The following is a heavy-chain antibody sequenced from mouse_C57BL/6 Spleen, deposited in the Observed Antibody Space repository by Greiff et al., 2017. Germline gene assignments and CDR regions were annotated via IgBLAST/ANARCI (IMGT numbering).Heavy chain of an antibody. V-gene: IGHV1-82*01. CDR1: GYAFSSSW. CDR3: ARVRYDGDY. CDR2: IYPGDGDT. Sequence: VKLQESGPELVQPGASVKISCKASGYAFSSSWMNWVKQSPGKGLEWIGRIYPGDGDTNYNGKFKGKATLTADKSSSTDYMQLSSLTSEDSAVYFCARVRYDGDYWGQGTTLTVSS. J-gene: IGHJ2*01. D-gene: IGHD2-14*01.